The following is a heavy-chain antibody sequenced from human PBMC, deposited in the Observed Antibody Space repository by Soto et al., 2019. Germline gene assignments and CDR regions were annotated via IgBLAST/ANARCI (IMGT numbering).Heavy chain of an antibody. CDR1: GGTFSSYA. D-gene: IGHD2-21*02. CDR2: IIPIFGTA. CDR3: ARGSPCGGDCYSGRWFDP. J-gene: IGHJ5*02. Sequence: SVKVSCKASGGTFSSYAISWVRQAPGQGLEWMGGIIPIFGTANYAQKFQGRVTITADKSTSTAYMELSSLRSEDTAVYYCARGSPCGGDCYSGRWFDPWGQGTLVTVSS. V-gene: IGHV1-69*06.